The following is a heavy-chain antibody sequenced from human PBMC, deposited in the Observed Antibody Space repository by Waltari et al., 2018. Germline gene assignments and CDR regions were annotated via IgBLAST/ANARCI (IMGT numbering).Heavy chain of an antibody. D-gene: IGHD2-15*01. CDR1: GYTFTSYG. J-gene: IGHJ4*02. V-gene: IGHV1-18*01. CDR3: ARALAGGGSWRLIDY. Sequence: QVQLVQSGAEVKKPGALVKVSCKASGYTFTSYGISWVRQAPGQGLEGMGGISAYNGNTNNAQELQGRGTMTTDTSTSTAYMELRSLRSDDTAVYYCARALAGGGSWRLIDYWGQGTLVTVSS. CDR2: ISAYNGNT.